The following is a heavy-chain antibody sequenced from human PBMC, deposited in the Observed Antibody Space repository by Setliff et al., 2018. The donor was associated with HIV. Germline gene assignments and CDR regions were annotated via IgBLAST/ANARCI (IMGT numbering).Heavy chain of an antibody. V-gene: IGHV4-39*01. J-gene: IGHJ3*02. CDR3: ARSKTFYDFWGGYYTHGAFKI. CDR2: IFYSGIT. CDR1: RGSFTSRSYY. D-gene: IGHD3-3*01. Sequence: PSETLSLTCTVSRGSFTSRSYYWGWIRQPPGKGLEWIGSIFYSGITYYNPSLKSRVTISVDTSKNQFSLNLTSVTAADTAVYYCARSKTFYDFWGGYYTHGAFKIWGLGTMVTVSS.